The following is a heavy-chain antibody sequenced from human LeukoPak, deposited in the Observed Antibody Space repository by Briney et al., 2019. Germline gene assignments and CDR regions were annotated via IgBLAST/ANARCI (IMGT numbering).Heavy chain of an antibody. CDR1: GFTFSSYS. J-gene: IGHJ4*02. CDR3: ATHYYDSSALGYYFDY. D-gene: IGHD3-22*01. Sequence: QSGRSLRLSCAASGFTFSSYSMHWVRQAPGKGPEWVAVISYDGSNKYYADSVKGRSTISRDNSKNTLYLQMNSLRAEDTAGYYCATHYYDSSALGYYFDYWGQGTLVTVSS. V-gene: IGHV3-30*03. CDR2: ISYDGSNK.